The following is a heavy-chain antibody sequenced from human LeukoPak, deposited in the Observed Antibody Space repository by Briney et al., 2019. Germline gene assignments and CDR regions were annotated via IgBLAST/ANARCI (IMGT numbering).Heavy chain of an antibody. Sequence: GESLKISCKASGYRFTSHWIGWVRQTPGKGLEWMGIINPSHSDTRYSPSYQGQVTISVDKSINTAYLQWSSLKASDTATYYCASPGQTNAFYIWGRGTMVTVSS. CDR3: ASPGQTNAFYI. J-gene: IGHJ3*02. D-gene: IGHD1/OR15-1a*01. CDR2: INPSHSDT. V-gene: IGHV5-51*01. CDR1: GYRFTSHW.